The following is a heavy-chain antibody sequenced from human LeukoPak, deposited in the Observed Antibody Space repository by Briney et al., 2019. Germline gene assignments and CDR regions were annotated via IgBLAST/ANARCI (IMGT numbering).Heavy chain of an antibody. V-gene: IGHV4-4*09. Sequence: SETLSLTCTVSGGSISSYYWSWIRQPAGKGLEWIGYIYTSGSTNYNPSLKSRVTISVDTSKNQFSLKLSSVTAADTAVYYCARSGYGTYYYYYMDVWGKGTTVTVSS. D-gene: IGHD3-3*01. CDR3: ARSGYGTYYYYYMDV. CDR1: GGSISSYY. J-gene: IGHJ6*03. CDR2: IYTSGST.